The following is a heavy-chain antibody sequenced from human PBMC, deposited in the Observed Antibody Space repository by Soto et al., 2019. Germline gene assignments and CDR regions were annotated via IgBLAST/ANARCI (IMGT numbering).Heavy chain of an antibody. CDR2: ISSSSSYI. Sequence: PGGSLRLSCAASGFTFSSYSMNWVRQAPGKGLEWVSSISSSSSYIYYADSVKGRSTISRDNAKNSLYLQMNSLRAEDTAVYYCTRGLYYYDSSGYYSPWGQGTLVTVSS. D-gene: IGHD3-22*01. J-gene: IGHJ5*02. CDR3: TRGLYYYDSSGYYSP. CDR1: GFTFSSYS. V-gene: IGHV3-21*01.